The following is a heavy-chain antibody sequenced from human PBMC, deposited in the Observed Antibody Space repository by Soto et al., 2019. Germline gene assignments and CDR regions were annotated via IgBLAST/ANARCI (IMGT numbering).Heavy chain of an antibody. CDR3: ARIVHYYDSSGYYYHSYYFDY. CDR1: GGSISSSRSY. Sequence: SETLSLTCTVSGGSISSSRSYWVWIRQPPGKGLEWIGSIYSSGSSYYNPSLKSRVSISVDTSKNQFSLKLSSVTAADTAVYYCARIVHYYDSSGYYYHSYYFDYWGQGTLVTVSS. J-gene: IGHJ4*02. V-gene: IGHV4-39*07. D-gene: IGHD3-22*01. CDR2: IYSSGSS.